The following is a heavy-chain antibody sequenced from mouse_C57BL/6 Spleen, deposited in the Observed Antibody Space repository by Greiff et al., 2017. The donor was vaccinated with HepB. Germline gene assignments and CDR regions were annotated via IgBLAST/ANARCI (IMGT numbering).Heavy chain of an antibody. J-gene: IGHJ1*03. CDR1: GFSLTSYG. CDR2: IWRGGST. V-gene: IGHV2-5*01. Sequence: QVQLQQSGPGLVQPSQSLSITCTVSGFSLTSYGVHWVRQSPGKGLEWLGVIWRGGSTDYNAAFMSRLSITKDNSKSQVFFKMNSLQADDTAIYYCAKNAYSNYWYFDVWGTGTTVTVSS. CDR3: AKNAYSNYWYFDV. D-gene: IGHD2-5*01.